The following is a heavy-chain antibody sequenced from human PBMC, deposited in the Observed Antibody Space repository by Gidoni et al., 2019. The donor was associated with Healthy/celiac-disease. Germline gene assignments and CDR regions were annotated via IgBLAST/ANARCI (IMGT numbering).Heavy chain of an antibody. J-gene: IGHJ6*02. CDR1: GCTFSSYA. D-gene: IGHD2-21*01. CDR2: IIPILGIA. Sequence: QVQLVQSGAEVKKPGSSVKVSCKASGCTFSSYAISWVRQAPGQGLEWMGRIIPILGIANYAQKFQGRVTITVDKSTSTAYMELSSLRSEDTAVYYCARDPSDSGDYYYYYGMDVWGQGTTVTVSS. CDR3: ARDPSDSGDYYYYYGMDV. V-gene: IGHV1-69*04.